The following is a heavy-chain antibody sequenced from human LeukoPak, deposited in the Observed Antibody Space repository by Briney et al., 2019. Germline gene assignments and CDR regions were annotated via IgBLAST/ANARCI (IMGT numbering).Heavy chain of an antibody. Sequence: SQTLSLTCTVSGGSISSGGYYWSWLRQPPGKGLEWIGYIYHSGSTYYNPSLKSRVTLSVDRSENQFSLKLSSVTAADTAVYYCARGESQWLLVDYWGQGTLVTVSS. D-gene: IGHD6-19*01. CDR1: GGSISSGGYY. CDR2: IYHSGST. CDR3: ARGESQWLLVDY. V-gene: IGHV4-30-2*01. J-gene: IGHJ4*02.